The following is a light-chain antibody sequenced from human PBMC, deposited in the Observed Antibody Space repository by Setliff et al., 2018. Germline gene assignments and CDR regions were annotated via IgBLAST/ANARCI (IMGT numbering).Light chain of an antibody. Sequence: QSVLPQPASVSGSPGQSITISCTGTSSDVGGYNYVSWYQQHPGKAPKLMIYDVSKRPSGVSNRFSGSKSGNTASLTISGLQAEDEADYYCSSYISSSTFVFGTGTKVTVL. CDR1: SSDVGGYNY. CDR2: DVS. CDR3: SSYISSSTFV. J-gene: IGLJ1*01. V-gene: IGLV2-14*01.